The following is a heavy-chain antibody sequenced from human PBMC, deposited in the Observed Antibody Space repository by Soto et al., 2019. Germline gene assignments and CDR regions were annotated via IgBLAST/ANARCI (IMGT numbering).Heavy chain of an antibody. D-gene: IGHD6-19*01. J-gene: IGHJ4*02. CDR1: GFPFSNYG. CDR3: ARDRDPGQWLTTNYFDY. V-gene: IGHV3-33*01. CDR2: IWYHGSNK. Sequence: ESGGGVVQPVGSLRLSCAASGFPFSNYGMHWVRQAPGKGLEWVAVIWYHGSNKYYADSVKGRFTISRDNSKNTLYLQMNSLRAEDTAVYYCARDRDPGQWLTTNYFDYWGQGTLVTVSS.